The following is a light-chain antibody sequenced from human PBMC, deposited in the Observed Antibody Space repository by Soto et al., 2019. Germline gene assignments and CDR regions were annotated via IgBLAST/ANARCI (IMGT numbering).Light chain of an antibody. Sequence: QMTQSPSTLSASVGDRVTITCRASQSTSTWLAWYQQRPGKTPKLLISEASKLESGVPSRFSGSGSGTEFTLTISSLQPDDFATYYCQQYITYPYAFGQGTKVEIK. CDR2: EAS. V-gene: IGKV1-5*03. CDR3: QQYITYPYA. J-gene: IGKJ1*01. CDR1: QSTSTW.